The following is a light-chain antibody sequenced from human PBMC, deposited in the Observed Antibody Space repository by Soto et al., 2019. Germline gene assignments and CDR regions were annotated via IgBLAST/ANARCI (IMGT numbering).Light chain of an antibody. J-gene: IGLJ1*01. CDR2: DVS. V-gene: IGLV2-14*01. CDR3: SSYTSSSTPYV. Sequence: QSVLTQPASVSGSPGQPIAISCTGTSSDIGDYNYVSWYQQHPVKAPKLIIYDVSNRPSGVSDRFSGSKSGNTASLTISGLQAEDEADYYCSSYTSSSTPYVFGTGTKVTVL. CDR1: SSDIGDYNY.